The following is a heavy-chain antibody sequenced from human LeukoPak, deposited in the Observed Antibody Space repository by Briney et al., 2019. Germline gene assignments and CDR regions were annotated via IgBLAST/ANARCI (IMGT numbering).Heavy chain of an antibody. Sequence: GSLRLSCAASGFTVSSNYMSWVRQAPGKGLEWVSVIYSGGSTYYADSVKGRFTISRDNSKNTLYLQMNSLRAEDTAVYYCASQLRYYYDSSGYQDYWGQGTLVTVSS. J-gene: IGHJ4*02. CDR1: GFTVSSNY. CDR3: ASQLRYYYDSSGYQDY. CDR2: IYSGGST. V-gene: IGHV3-53*01. D-gene: IGHD3-22*01.